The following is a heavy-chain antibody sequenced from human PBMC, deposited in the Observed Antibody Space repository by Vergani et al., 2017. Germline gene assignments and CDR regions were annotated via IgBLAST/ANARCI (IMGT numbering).Heavy chain of an antibody. D-gene: IGHD6-19*01. V-gene: IGHV4-61*01. CDR3: ARDKRGASGWFDY. J-gene: IGHJ4*02. CDR2: IYYSGST. CDR1: GGSVSSGSYY. Sequence: QVQLQESGPGLVKPSETLSLTCTVSGGSVSSGSYYWSWIRQPPGKGLEWIGYIYYSGSTNYNPSLKSRVTISVDTSKNQFSLKLSSVTAADTAVYYCARDKRGASGWFDYWDQGTLVTVSS.